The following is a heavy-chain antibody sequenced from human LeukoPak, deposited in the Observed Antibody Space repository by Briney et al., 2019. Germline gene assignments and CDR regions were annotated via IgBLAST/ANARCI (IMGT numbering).Heavy chain of an antibody. CDR2: IKQDGSEK. CDR1: AFTFSSYW. J-gene: IGHJ4*02. Sequence: GGSLRLSCAASAFTFSSYWMSWVRQAPGKGLEWVANIKQDGSEKYYVDSVKGRFTISGDNAKNSLYLQMNSLRAEDTAVYYCARATYYYDSSDYYPLGYWGQGTLVTVSS. CDR3: ARATYYYDSSDYYPLGY. V-gene: IGHV3-7*01. D-gene: IGHD3-22*01.